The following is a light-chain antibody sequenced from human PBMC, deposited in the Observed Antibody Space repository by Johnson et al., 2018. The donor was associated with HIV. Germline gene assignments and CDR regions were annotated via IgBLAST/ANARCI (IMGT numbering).Light chain of an antibody. Sequence: QSLLTQPPSVSAAPGQKVTISCSGSSPNIGNSYASWYQQLPGTAPKLLIYDNNKRPSGIPDRFSGSKSGTSATLGITELQTGDEADYYCGTWGGVFGTGTKVTVL. CDR2: DNN. CDR3: GTWGGV. V-gene: IGLV1-51*01. J-gene: IGLJ1*01. CDR1: SPNIGNSY.